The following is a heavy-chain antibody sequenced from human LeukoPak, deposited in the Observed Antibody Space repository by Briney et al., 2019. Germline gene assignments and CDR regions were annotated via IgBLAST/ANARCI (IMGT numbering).Heavy chain of an antibody. CDR3: AGVRVGAIVDHAFDI. CDR2: ISSSSSTI. D-gene: IGHD1-26*01. V-gene: IGHV3-48*02. Sequence: GGSLRLSCAASGFTFGSYNMNWVRQAPGKGLEWVSYISSSSSTIYYTDSVKGRFTISRDNAKNSLYLQMNSLRDEDTSVYYCAGVRVGAIVDHAFDIWGQGTMVTVSS. CDR1: GFTFGSYN. J-gene: IGHJ3*02.